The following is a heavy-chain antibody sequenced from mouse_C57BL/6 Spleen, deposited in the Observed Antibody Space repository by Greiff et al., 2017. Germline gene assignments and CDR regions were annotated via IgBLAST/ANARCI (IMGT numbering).Heavy chain of an antibody. CDR2: ISSGGDYI. J-gene: IGHJ1*03. V-gene: IGHV5-9-1*02. CDR1: GFTFSSYA. Sequence: EVKLVESGEGLVKPGGSLKLSCAASGFTFSSYAMSWVRQTPEKRLEWVAYISSGGDYIYYADTVKGRFTISRDNARNTLYLQMSSLKSEDTAMYYCTRDEVYCGGSTGYFDVWGTGTTVTVSS. CDR3: TRDEVYCGGSTGYFDV. D-gene: IGHD1-1*01.